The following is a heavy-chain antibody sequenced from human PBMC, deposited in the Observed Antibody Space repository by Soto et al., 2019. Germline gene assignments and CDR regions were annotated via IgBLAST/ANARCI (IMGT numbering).Heavy chain of an antibody. Sequence: GASVKVPCKPSGYTFTAYCIHWVRQSPGQWFEWMGWINPKSRGTNYAQKFQGRVTMTRDTSNNTAYMELRGLTSDDTAVYYCARVTLKAGNWFDPWGQGILVTV. J-gene: IGHJ5*02. CDR3: ARVTLKAGNWFDP. V-gene: IGHV1-2*02. CDR1: GYTFTAYC. CDR2: INPKSRGT.